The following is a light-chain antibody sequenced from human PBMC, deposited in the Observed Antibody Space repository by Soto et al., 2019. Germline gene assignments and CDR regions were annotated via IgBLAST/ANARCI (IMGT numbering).Light chain of an antibody. CDR3: GTWDSSRLGGWV. V-gene: IGLV1-51*01. Sequence: QSVLTQPPSVSAAPGQKVTISCSGSRFNIANNFVAWYQQLPGSAPKLLIYDTDKRPSGIPDRFSGSKSGTSATLGITGLQTGDEADSYCGTWDSSRLGGWVFGGGTKLTVL. CDR1: RFNIANNF. CDR2: DTD. J-gene: IGLJ3*02.